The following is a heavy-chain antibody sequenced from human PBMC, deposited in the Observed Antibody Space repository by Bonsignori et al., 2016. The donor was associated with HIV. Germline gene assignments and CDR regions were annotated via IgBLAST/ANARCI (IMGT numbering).Heavy chain of an antibody. D-gene: IGHD6-13*01. V-gene: IGHV4-39*07. CDR3: AREVNELVRSY. J-gene: IGHJ4*02. CDR2: IYYSGST. Sequence: RQAPGKGLEWIGSIYYSGSTYYNPSLKSRVTISVDTSKNQFSLKLSSVTAADTAVYYCAREVNELVRSYWGQGTLVTVSS.